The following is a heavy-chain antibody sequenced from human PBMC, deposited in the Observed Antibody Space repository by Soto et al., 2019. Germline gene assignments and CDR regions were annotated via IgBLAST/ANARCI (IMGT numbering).Heavy chain of an antibody. Sequence: SETLSLPCTVPGGSISSYYWSWIRQPPGKGLEWIGYIYYSGSTNYNPSLKSRVTISVDTSKNQFSLKLSSVTAADTAVYYCARHDTDGDSDPYYFDYWGQGALVTVSS. CDR1: GGSISSYY. J-gene: IGHJ4*02. CDR2: IYYSGST. V-gene: IGHV4-59*08. CDR3: ARHDTDGDSDPYYFDY. D-gene: IGHD3-10*01.